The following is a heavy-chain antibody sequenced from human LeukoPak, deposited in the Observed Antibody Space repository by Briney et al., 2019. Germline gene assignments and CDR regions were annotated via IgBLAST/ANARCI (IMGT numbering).Heavy chain of an antibody. CDR2: IKGDGSDT. CDR3: ARDPRNKGFDP. J-gene: IGHJ5*02. V-gene: IGHV3-74*01. Sequence: GGSLRLSCAASGFTFSGYWMHWARQSPGKGLVWVSCIKGDGSDTRYADSVKGRFTISRDNAKNTLYLQMNRLRVEDTAVYYCARDPRNKGFDPWGQGTLVTVSS. D-gene: IGHD1/OR15-1a*01. CDR1: GFTFSGYW.